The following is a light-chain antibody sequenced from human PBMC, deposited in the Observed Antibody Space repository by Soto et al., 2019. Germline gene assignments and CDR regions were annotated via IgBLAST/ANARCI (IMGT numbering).Light chain of an antibody. CDR1: QNIGNY. J-gene: IGKJ1*01. Sequence: DIQMTQSPSSLSASVGDRVTITCRTSQNIGNYLNWYQQKPGKAPKLLIYAASSLQSGVPSRFSGSGSGTDFTLTISSLHPEDYATYYCQKYDSDPRTFGQGTKVEIK. CDR2: AAS. CDR3: QKYDSDPRT. V-gene: IGKV1-39*01.